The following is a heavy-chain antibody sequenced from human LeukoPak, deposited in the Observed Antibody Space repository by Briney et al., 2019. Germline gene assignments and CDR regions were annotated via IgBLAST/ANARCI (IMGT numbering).Heavy chain of an antibody. CDR3: AYTHPYCSSTSCFTN. V-gene: IGHV3-23*01. J-gene: IGHJ4*02. CDR1: GFTFSSYA. D-gene: IGHD2-2*02. CDR2: ISGSGGST. Sequence: PGGSLRLSCAASGFTFSSYAMSWVRQAPGKGLEWVSAISGSGGSTYYADSVKGRFTISRDNSKNTLYLQMNSLRAEDTAVYYCAYTHPYCSSTSCFTNWGQGTLVTVSS.